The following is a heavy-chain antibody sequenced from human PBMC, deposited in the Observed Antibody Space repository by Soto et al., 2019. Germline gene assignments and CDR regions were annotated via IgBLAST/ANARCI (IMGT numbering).Heavy chain of an antibody. CDR1: GGSISSYY. V-gene: IGHV4-4*07. Sequence: SETLSLTCTVSGGSISSYYWSWIRQPAGKGLEWIGRIYTSGSTNYNPSLKSRVTMSVDTSKNQFSLKLSSVTAADTAVYYCARENSDFWSGYPTEIDYWGQGTLVTVSS. CDR2: IYTSGST. CDR3: ARENSDFWSGYPTEIDY. D-gene: IGHD3-3*01. J-gene: IGHJ4*02.